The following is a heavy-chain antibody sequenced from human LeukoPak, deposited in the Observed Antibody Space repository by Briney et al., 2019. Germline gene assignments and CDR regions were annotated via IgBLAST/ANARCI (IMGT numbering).Heavy chain of an antibody. CDR3: ARYCSGGSCYPGTGFDP. J-gene: IGHJ5*02. D-gene: IGHD2-15*01. CDR2: IYPGDSDT. Sequence: GESLKISCKGSGYSFTSYWIGWVRQMPGKGLEWMGIIYPGDSDTRYSPSFQGQVTISADKSISTAYLQWSSLKASHTAMYDCARYCSGGSCYPGTGFDPWGQGTLVTASS. V-gene: IGHV5-51*01. CDR1: GYSFTSYW.